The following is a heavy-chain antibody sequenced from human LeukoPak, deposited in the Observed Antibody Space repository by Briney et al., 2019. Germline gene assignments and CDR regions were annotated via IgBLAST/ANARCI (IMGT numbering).Heavy chain of an antibody. V-gene: IGHV5-10-1*04. Sequence: GESLKISCKGSGYSFTNYWIGWVRQMPGKGLEWMGRVDPSDSYTNYSPSFQGQVTISADKSISTAYLQWSSLKASDTAMYYCAREGEYYYDSSGYYYFDYWGQGTLVTVSS. CDR1: GYSFTNYW. CDR3: AREGEYYYDSSGYYYFDY. D-gene: IGHD3-22*01. J-gene: IGHJ4*02. CDR2: VDPSDSYT.